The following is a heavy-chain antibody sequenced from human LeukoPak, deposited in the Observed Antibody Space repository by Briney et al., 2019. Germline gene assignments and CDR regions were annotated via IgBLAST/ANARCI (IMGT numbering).Heavy chain of an antibody. V-gene: IGHV3-30*03. CDR1: RFTFNTFG. Sequence: GGSLRLSCAASRFTFNTFGMHWVRQAPGKGLEWVVVISSDGSNKYYADSVKGRFTISRDNSKDTLYLQMSSLTIEDTAVYYCRAATKYLDYYYDYWGQGTLVTVSS. D-gene: IGHD3-22*01. CDR2: ISSDGSNK. J-gene: IGHJ4*02. CDR3: RAATKYLDYYYDY.